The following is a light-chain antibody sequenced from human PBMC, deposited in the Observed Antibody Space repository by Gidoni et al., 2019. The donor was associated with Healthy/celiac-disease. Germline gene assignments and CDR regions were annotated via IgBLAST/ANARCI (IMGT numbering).Light chain of an antibody. V-gene: IGKV3-11*01. Sequence: EIVLTQSPAPLSLSPAERATLSCRASQSVSSYLAWYQQKPGQAPRLLIYDASNRATGLPARFSSSRSGTNFTLTISSLEPEDFAVYYCQQRSNWVLTFGGGTKVEIK. CDR2: DAS. CDR3: QQRSNWVLT. J-gene: IGKJ4*01. CDR1: QSVSSY.